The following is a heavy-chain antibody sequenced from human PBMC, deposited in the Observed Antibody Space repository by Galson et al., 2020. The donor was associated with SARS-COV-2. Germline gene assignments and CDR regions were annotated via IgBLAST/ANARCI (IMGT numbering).Heavy chain of an antibody. CDR3: ARVLQKIYGSGSFYSSFGYMDV. CDR1: DYTFTTYG. D-gene: IGHD3-10*01. V-gene: IGHV1-18*01. Sequence: ASVKVSCRASDYTFTTYGITWVRQAPGQGLEWMGWISAYNGNRNYAQKFQGRVTMTTDTSTSTAYMELRSLRSDDTAVYYCARVLQKIYGSGSFYSSFGYMDVWGKGTTVTVSS. J-gene: IGHJ6*03. CDR2: ISAYNGNR.